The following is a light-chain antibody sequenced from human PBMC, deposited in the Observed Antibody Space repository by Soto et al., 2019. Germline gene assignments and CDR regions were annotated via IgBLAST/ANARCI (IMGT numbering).Light chain of an antibody. CDR1: SSNIGARYD. Sequence: SVLTQPPSVSGAPGQTVTISCTGSSSNIGARYDVHWYQQLPGTAPKLLIYGNNNRPPGVPDRISGSKSDTSASLAITGLQAEDEADYYCQSYDSTLSGYVFGTGTKVTVL. V-gene: IGLV1-40*01. CDR3: QSYDSTLSGYV. CDR2: GNN. J-gene: IGLJ1*01.